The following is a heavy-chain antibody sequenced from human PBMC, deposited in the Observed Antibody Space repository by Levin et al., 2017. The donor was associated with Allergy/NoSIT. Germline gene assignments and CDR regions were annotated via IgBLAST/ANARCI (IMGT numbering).Heavy chain of an antibody. V-gene: IGHV3-23*01. CDR2: ISGSGGST. D-gene: IGHD1-26*01. CDR3: AKVGDSGSYFDWYFDR. CDR1: GFTFSSYA. Sequence: PGGSLRLSCAASGFTFSSYAMSWVRQAPGKGLEWVSAISGSGGSTYYADSVKGRFTISRDNSKNTLYLQMNSLRAEDTAVYYCAKVGDSGSYFDWYFDRWGRGTLVTVSS. J-gene: IGHJ2*01.